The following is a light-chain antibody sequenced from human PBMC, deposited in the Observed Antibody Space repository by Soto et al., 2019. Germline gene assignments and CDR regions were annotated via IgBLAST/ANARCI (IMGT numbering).Light chain of an antibody. V-gene: IGKV1-39*01. J-gene: IGKJ1*01. Sequence: DIQMAQCPSSLSGSVGDRVTITCRASQSISSYLNWYQQKPGKAPKLLIYAASSLQSGVPSRFSGSGSGTDFTLTISSLQPEDVATYYCQQSYSSPSAFGQGTEV. CDR2: AAS. CDR3: QQSYSSPSA. CDR1: QSISSY.